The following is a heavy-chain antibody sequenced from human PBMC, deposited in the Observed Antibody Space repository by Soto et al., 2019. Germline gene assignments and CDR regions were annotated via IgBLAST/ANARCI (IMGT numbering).Heavy chain of an antibody. CDR3: ARWYGSAFDI. V-gene: IGHV4-59*01. Sequence: QVQLQESGPGLVKPSETLYLSCAVSGGSISSYYWSWIRQPPGKGLEWIGYIYYSGSTNYNPSLKSRVTISVDTSKNQFSLKLSSVTAADTAVYYCARWYGSAFDIWGQWTMVTVSS. J-gene: IGHJ3*02. CDR1: GGSISSYY. CDR2: IYYSGST. D-gene: IGHD3-10*01.